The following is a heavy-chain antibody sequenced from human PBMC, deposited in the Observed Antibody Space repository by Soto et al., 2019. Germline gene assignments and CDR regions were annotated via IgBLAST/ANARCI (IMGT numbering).Heavy chain of an antibody. CDR2: ISSKITYT. CDR1: GFTFSDYY. Sequence: QVQLVESGGGLVKPGGSLRLSCAASGFTFSDYYMSWIRQAPGKGLEWVSHISSKITYTNYADSVKGRFTISRDNAKNSLYLQLNSLRAEDTAVYYCARLHVVPVAKPDYTMDVWGQGTTVTVSS. J-gene: IGHJ6*02. CDR3: ARLHVVPVAKPDYTMDV. D-gene: IGHD2-2*01. V-gene: IGHV3-11*05.